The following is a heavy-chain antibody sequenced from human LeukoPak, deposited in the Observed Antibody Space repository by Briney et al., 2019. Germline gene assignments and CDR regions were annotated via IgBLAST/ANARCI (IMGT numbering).Heavy chain of an antibody. CDR1: GGSFSGYY. CDR3: ARERDGYSYGYGYYYMDV. Sequence: SETLSLTCAVYGGSFSGYYWSWIRQPAGKGLEWIGRIYTSGSTNYNPSLKSRVTMSVDTSKNQFSLKLSSVTAADTAVYYCARERDGYSYGYGYYYMDVWGKGTTVTVSS. D-gene: IGHD5-18*01. V-gene: IGHV4-4*07. J-gene: IGHJ6*03. CDR2: IYTSGST.